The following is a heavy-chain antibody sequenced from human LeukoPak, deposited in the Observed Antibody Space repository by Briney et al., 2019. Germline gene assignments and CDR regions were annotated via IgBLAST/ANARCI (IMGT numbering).Heavy chain of an antibody. CDR1: GFTFSSYS. V-gene: IGHV3-21*01. CDR3: ARDSSSSWYYYYYMDV. Sequence: GGSLRLSCAASGFTFSSYSMNWVRQAPGKGLEWVSSISSSSYIYYADSVKGRFTISRDNAKNSLYLQMNSPRAEDTAVYYCARDSSSSWYYYYYMDVWGKGTTVTVSS. J-gene: IGHJ6*03. CDR2: ISSSSYI. D-gene: IGHD6-13*01.